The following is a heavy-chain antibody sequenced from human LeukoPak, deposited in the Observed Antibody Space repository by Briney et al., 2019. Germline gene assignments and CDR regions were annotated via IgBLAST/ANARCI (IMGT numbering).Heavy chain of an antibody. CDR3: ARLLTSGKQLGGRLRSHWFDG. V-gene: IGHV4-59*08. CDR1: GGSVNNYY. J-gene: IGHJ5*02. CDR2: ISNSGTT. D-gene: IGHD6-6*01. Sequence: PSESLSLTCTVSGGSVNNYYRSWVRQPPGKGLEWIWYISNSGTTNYDASPKRGVSTSLVTSKNQFSLKMSSVTAANTAVYYCARLLTSGKQLGGRLRSHWFDGWGQGTLVTAS.